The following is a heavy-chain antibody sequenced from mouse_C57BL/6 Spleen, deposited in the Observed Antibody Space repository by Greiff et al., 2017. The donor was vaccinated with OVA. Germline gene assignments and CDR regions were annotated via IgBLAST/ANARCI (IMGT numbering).Heavy chain of an antibody. CDR2: INPYNGGT. CDR3: AREDGKGDYFDY. V-gene: IGHV1-19*01. CDR1: GYTFTDYY. Sequence: EVQLQQSGPVLVKPGASVKMSCKASGYTFTDYYMNWVKQSHGKSLEWIGVINPYNGGTSYNQKFKGKATLTVDKSSSTAYMELNSLTSEDSAVYYCAREDGKGDYFDYWGQGTTLTVSS. J-gene: IGHJ2*01. D-gene: IGHD2-1*01.